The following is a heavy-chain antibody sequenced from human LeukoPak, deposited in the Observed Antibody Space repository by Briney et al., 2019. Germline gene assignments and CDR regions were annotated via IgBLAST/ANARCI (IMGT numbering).Heavy chain of an antibody. CDR3: ARQNYDSMTGPNWFDP. Sequence: GEPLKISCKGSGYGFTSHWIGWVRQMPGKGLEWMGIILPGDSDTRYSPSFQGQVTISVDKSISTAYLQWSSLRASDTAIYYCARQNYDSMTGPNWFDPWGQGTLVTVSS. CDR1: GYGFTSHW. J-gene: IGHJ5*02. CDR2: ILPGDSDT. D-gene: IGHD3-9*01. V-gene: IGHV5-51*01.